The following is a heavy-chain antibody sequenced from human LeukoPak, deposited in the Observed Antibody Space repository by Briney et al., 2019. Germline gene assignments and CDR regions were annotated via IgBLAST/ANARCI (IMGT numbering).Heavy chain of an antibody. J-gene: IGHJ5*02. CDR2: IYYSGIT. V-gene: IGHV4-59*01. CDR3: ARAITMIRGNWFDP. Sequence: SETLSLTCTVSVGSISSYYWSWIRQPPGKGLEWIGYIYYSGITNYNPSLKSRVTISVGTSKNQFSLKLSSVTAADTAVYYCARAITMIRGNWFDPWGQGTLVTVSS. D-gene: IGHD3-22*01. CDR1: VGSISSYY.